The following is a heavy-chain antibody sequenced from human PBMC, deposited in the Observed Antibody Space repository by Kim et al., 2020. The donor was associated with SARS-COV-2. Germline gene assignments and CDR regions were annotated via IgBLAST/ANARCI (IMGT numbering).Heavy chain of an antibody. CDR2: SDT. Sequence: SDTNYADSVKGRFTISRDNAKNSLYLQMNSLRAEDTAVYYCARDSRDGGYWGQGTLVTVSS. J-gene: IGHJ4*02. D-gene: IGHD4-17*01. V-gene: IGHV3-11*06. CDR3: ARDSRDGGY.